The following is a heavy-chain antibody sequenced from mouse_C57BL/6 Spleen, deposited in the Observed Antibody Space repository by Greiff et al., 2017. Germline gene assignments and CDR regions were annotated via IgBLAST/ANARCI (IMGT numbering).Heavy chain of an antibody. V-gene: IGHV1-55*01. J-gene: IGHJ1*03. CDR1: GYTFTSYW. Sequence: QVQLQQPGAELVKPGASVKMSCKASGYTFTSYWITWVKQRPGQGLEWIGDIYPGSGSTNYNEKFKSKATLTVDTSSSTAYMQLSSLTSEDSAVYYCARSYYYGSSHWYFDVWGTGTTVTGSS. CDR2: IYPGSGST. CDR3: ARSYYYGSSHWYFDV. D-gene: IGHD1-1*01.